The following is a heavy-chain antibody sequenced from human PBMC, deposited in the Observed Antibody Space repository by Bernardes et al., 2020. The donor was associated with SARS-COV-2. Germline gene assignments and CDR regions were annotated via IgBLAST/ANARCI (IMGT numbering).Heavy chain of an antibody. CDR2: ISGSRGST. CDR1: GFTFSSYA. D-gene: IGHD1-20*01. V-gene: IGHV3-23*01. Sequence: GGSLRLSCAASGFTFSSYAMSWVRQAPGKVLEWVSSISGSRGSTYYADSVKGRFTISRDNSKNTLHLQMNSLRVEDTAVYFCAKGGDGYNFDYYGMDVWGKGTKVTVSS. CDR3: AKGGDGYNFDYYGMDV. J-gene: IGHJ6*04.